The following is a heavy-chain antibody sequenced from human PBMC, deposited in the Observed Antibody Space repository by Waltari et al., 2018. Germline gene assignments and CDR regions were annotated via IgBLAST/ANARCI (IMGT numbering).Heavy chain of an antibody. D-gene: IGHD5-18*01. V-gene: IGHV4-39*01. J-gene: IGHJ5*02. CDR2: MYYSGTT. Sequence: QLQLQESGPGLVKPSETLSLTCTVSGGSISSNTYYWGWIRQPPGKGLEWIGTMYYSGTTYDNPSLKSRVAISIDTSKNQFSLKLSSVTAADTALYYCARHGGYNHGYPRWFDPWGQGTLVTVSS. CDR3: ARHGGYNHGYPRWFDP. CDR1: GGSISSNTYY.